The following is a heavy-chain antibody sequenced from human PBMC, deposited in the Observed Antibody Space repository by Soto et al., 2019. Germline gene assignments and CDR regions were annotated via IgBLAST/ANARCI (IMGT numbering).Heavy chain of an antibody. J-gene: IGHJ4*02. D-gene: IGHD3-3*01. CDR3: AKAKSYDFWSGYDQDY. Sequence: PGGSLRLSCAASGFTFDIYAMSWVRQAPGKGLQWVSGISGSTGITYYADSVKGRFAISRDNSKNTVYLQMDSLRAEDTAVYYCAKAKSYDFWSGYDQDYWGQGTLVTVS. CDR1: GFTFDIYA. CDR2: ISGSTGIT. V-gene: IGHV3-23*01.